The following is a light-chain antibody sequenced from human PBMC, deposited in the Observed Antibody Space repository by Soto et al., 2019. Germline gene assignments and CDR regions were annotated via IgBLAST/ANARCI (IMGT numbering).Light chain of an antibody. CDR2: DAS. J-gene: IGKJ2*01. CDR3: QQYNSYYT. V-gene: IGKV1-5*01. Sequence: DIQMTQSPSTLSASVGDRVTITCRASQSISSWLAWYQQKPGKAPKLLIYDASSLESGVPSRFSGSGSGTEFTLTISSLQPDDFATCYGQQYNSYYTFGQGTKLEIK. CDR1: QSISSW.